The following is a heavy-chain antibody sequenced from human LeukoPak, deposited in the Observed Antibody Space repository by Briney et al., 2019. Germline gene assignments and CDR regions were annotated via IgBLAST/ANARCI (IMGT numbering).Heavy chain of an antibody. V-gene: IGHV4-34*01. CDR1: GFTFSSYA. J-gene: IGHJ6*03. D-gene: IGHD5-18*01. Sequence: PGGSLRLSCAASGFTFSSYAMSWVRQGPGKGLEWIGEINHSGSTNYNPSLKSRVTISVDTSKNQFSLKLSSVTAADTAVYYCARFGPKRGYSYGKGAYYMDVWGKGTTVTVSS. CDR2: INHSGST. CDR3: ARFGPKRGYSYGKGAYYMDV.